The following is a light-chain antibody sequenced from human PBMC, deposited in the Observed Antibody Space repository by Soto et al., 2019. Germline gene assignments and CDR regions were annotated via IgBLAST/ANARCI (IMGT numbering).Light chain of an antibody. V-gene: IGKV3-20*01. CDR2: GAS. CDR1: QSVSSSY. CDR3: QQYGSPRCVT. Sequence: EIVLTQSPGTLSLSPGERATLSCRASQSVSSSYLAWYQQKPGQAPRLLIYGASSRATSIPDRFSGSGSGTDFTLTISRLEPEDFSVYYCQQYGSPRCVTFGQGTKLEIK. J-gene: IGKJ2*01.